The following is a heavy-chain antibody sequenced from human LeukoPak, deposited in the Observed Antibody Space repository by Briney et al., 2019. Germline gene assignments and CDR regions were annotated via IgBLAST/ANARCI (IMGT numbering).Heavy chain of an antibody. CDR2: ISSSGSTI. CDR3: AGNRILTGYYLFDY. Sequence: GGSLRLSCAASGFTFSSSSMNWVRQAPGKGLEWVSYISSSGSTIYYADSVKGRFTISRDNAKNSLYLQMNNLRAEDTAVYYCAGNRILTGYYLFDYWGQGTLVTVSS. V-gene: IGHV3-48*04. D-gene: IGHD3-9*01. CDR1: GFTFSSSS. J-gene: IGHJ4*02.